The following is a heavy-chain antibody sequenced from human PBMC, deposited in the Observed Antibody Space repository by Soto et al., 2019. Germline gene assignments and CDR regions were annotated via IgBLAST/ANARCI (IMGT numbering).Heavy chain of an antibody. CDR1: GYTFTRSG. D-gene: IGHD5-12*01. CDR2: TSSYNGDT. CDR3: AREGVAPYYYYGMDV. J-gene: IGHJ6*02. V-gene: IGHV1-18*01. Sequence: QVQLVQSGAEVKKPGASVKVSCKASGYTFTRSGISWVRQAPGQGPEWMGWTSSYNGDTNYAQTFQGTVTMTTDTATSTAYMELRSLRPDDTAVYYCAREGVAPYYYYGMDVWGQGTPVTVSS.